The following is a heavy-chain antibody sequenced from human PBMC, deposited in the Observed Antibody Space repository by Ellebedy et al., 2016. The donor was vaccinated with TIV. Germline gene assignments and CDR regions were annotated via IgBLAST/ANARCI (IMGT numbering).Heavy chain of an antibody. CDR1: GFTFSSYG. CDR2: IWYDGSNK. J-gene: IGHJ4*01. D-gene: IGHD2-21*02. Sequence: GGSLRLSCAASGFTFSSYGMHWVRQAPGKGLDWLAVIWYDGSNKYYADSVKGRFTISRDNSKNTLYLQMNSLRAEETAVYYCAREPDIVVVTAIQGYWGHGTLVTVSS. V-gene: IGHV3-33*01. CDR3: AREPDIVVVTAIQGY.